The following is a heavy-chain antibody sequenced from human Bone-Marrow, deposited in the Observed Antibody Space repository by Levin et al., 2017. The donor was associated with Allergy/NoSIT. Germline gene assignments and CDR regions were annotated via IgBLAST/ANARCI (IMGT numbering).Heavy chain of an antibody. CDR1: GYTFSSYD. CDR3: TTGYPAFDI. Sequence: GASVKVSCKASGYTFSSYDINWVRQATGQGLEWMGWMDPNSGNTGYAQKFQGRVTMTRNTSISTAYMELSSLRSEDTALYYCTTGYPAFDIWGQGTMVTVSS. V-gene: IGHV1-8*01. CDR2: MDPNSGNT. D-gene: IGHD3-9*01. J-gene: IGHJ3*02.